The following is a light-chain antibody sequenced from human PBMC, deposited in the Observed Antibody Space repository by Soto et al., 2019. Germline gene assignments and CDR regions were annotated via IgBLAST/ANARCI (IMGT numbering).Light chain of an antibody. V-gene: IGKV3-15*01. J-gene: IGKJ1*01. CDR1: QSVSSN. CDR3: QQYNNWPRT. CDR2: GAS. Sequence: EIVLTQSRATLSLSPGERAALSSRASQSVSSNLAWYQQKPGQAPRLLIYGASTRATGIPARFSGSGSGTEFTLTISSLQSEDFAVYYCQQYNNWPRTFGQGTKVDIK.